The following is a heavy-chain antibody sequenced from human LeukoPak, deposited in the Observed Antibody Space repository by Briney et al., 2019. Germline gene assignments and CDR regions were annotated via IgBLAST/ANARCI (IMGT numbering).Heavy chain of an antibody. J-gene: IGHJ6*02. CDR2: IYYSGNT. CDR3: ARDLNYYGSGLNYYYGMDV. CDR1: RGSISSGGYY. V-gene: IGHV4-31*03. D-gene: IGHD3-10*01. Sequence: SQTLSLTCTVSRGSISSGGYYWSWIRQHPGKGLEWIGYIYYSGNTYYNPSLKSRVTISVDTSKNQFSLKLSSVTAADTAVYYCARDLNYYGSGLNYYYGMDVWGQGTTVTVSS.